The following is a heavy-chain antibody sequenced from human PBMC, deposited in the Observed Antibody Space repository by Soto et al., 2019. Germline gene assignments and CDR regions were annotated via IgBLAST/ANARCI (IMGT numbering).Heavy chain of an antibody. D-gene: IGHD5-18*01. CDR2: IDNSGGIT. V-gene: IGHV3-23*05. CDR1: GFTFSTYA. CDR3: AKGGYNYGFLFDC. J-gene: IGHJ4*02. Sequence: GGSLRLSCAASGFTFSTYAMSWVRQAPGKGLEWVSTIDNSGGITYYADSVKGRFTISRDNSKNTLYLQMNSLRAEDTAVYYCAKGGYNYGFLFDCWGQGTLVTAPQ.